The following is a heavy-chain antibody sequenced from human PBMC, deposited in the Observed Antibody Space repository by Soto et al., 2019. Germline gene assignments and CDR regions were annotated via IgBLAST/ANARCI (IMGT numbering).Heavy chain of an antibody. D-gene: IGHD3-10*01. CDR2: IKQDGSEK. Sequence: PGGSLRLSCAASGFTFSSYWMSWVRQAPGKGLEWVANIKQDGSEKYYVDSVKGRFTISRDNAKYSLYLQMNILRAEDTAVYYCARDSVSLVELNDAFDIWGQGTMVTVSS. CDR1: GFTFSSYW. J-gene: IGHJ3*02. V-gene: IGHV3-7*05. CDR3: ARDSVSLVELNDAFDI.